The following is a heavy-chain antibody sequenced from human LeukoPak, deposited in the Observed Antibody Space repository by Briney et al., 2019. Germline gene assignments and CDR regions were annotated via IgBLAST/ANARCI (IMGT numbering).Heavy chain of an antibody. Sequence: MASETLSLTCTVSGGSISSYYWSWIRQPPGKGLEWIGSIYYSGSTYYNPSLKSRVTISVDTSKNQFSLKLSSVTAADTAVYYCAVYSYGSRYFDYWGQGTLVTVSS. CDR1: GGSISSYY. V-gene: IGHV4-39*07. J-gene: IGHJ4*02. CDR3: AVYSYGSRYFDY. CDR2: IYYSGST. D-gene: IGHD5-18*01.